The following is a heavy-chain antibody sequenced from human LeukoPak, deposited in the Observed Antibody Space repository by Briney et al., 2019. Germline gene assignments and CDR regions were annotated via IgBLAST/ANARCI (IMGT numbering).Heavy chain of an antibody. J-gene: IGHJ4*02. V-gene: IGHV3-33*06. D-gene: IGHD3-22*01. CDR3: AKDLDSSGSLDY. CDR1: GFTFSSYG. CDR2: IWYDGSNK. Sequence: GGSLRLSCAASGFTFSSYGMHWVRQAPGKGLEWLAVIWYDGSNKYYADSVKGRFTISRDNSKNTLYLQMNSLRAEDTAVYYCAKDLDSSGSLDYWGQGTQVTVSS.